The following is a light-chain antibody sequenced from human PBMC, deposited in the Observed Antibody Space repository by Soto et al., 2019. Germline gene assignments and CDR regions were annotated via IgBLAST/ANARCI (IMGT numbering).Light chain of an antibody. J-gene: IGLJ2*01. CDR3: SSYTSSLGG. Sequence: QSALTQPASVSGSPGQSITISCTGTSSDVGGYNYVSWYQQHPGKAPKLMIYDVSNRPSGVSNRFSGSKSGNTASLTNSGLQAEDEADYYCSSYTSSLGGFGGGTQLTVL. CDR1: SSDVGGYNY. V-gene: IGLV2-14*01. CDR2: DVS.